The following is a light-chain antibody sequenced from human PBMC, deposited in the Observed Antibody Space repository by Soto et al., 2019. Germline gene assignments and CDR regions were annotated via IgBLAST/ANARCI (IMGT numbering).Light chain of an antibody. Sequence: DIQMTKSPSSLSASVGDRVTITCRASQDISDYLAWYQQKPGQVPKLLISAASTLQSGVPSRFRGSASGTDFTLTIAGLQPVDFATYYCQNYNGPPWTFGHGTKVEVQ. CDR2: AAS. CDR1: QDISDY. J-gene: IGKJ1*01. V-gene: IGKV1-27*01. CDR3: QNYNGPPWT.